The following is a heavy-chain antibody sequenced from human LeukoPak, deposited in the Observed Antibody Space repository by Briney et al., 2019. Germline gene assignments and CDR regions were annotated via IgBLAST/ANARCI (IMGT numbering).Heavy chain of an antibody. CDR2: ISAYNGNT. J-gene: IGHJ4*02. CDR1: GYTFTSYG. V-gene: IGHV1-18*01. CDR3: ARWGGDILTGYYYFDY. D-gene: IGHD3-9*01. Sequence: ASVRVSCKASGYTFTSYGISWVRQAPGQGREWMGWISAYNGNTNYAQKLQGRVTMTTDTSTSTAYMELRSLRSDDTAVYYCARWGGDILTGYYYFDYWGQGTLVTVSS.